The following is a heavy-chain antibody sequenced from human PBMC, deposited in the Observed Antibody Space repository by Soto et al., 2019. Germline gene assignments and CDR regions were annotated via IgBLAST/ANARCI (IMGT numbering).Heavy chain of an antibody. D-gene: IGHD2-21*01. CDR2: ISATGGTT. V-gene: IGHV3-23*01. Sequence: DVQLLESGGGLVQPGGSLGLSCAASGFNFRGYAISWVRQAPGKGLEWVCGISATGGTTYYADAVKGRFTISRDNSKNTLYLQMNTLRAGDTAGYYCADGRDGYRPMGGFWGQGSLVTVSS. J-gene: IGHJ4*02. CDR1: GFNFRGYA. CDR3: ADGRDGYRPMGGF.